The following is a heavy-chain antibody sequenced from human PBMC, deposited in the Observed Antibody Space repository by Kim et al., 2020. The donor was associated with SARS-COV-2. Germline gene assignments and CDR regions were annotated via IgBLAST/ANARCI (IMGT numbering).Heavy chain of an antibody. CDR2: IGPAGDT. CDR3: ARGIYDSSGYFSLVDRGFDY. D-gene: IGHD3-22*01. Sequence: GALRLSCVASGFTFRTYDMHWVRQAPEKGLEWVSTIGPAGDTYYPGSVKGRFTISRENAENSLFLEMNSLRAGDTAMYYCARGIYDSSGYFSLVDRGFDYWGQGTLVTVSS. V-gene: IGHV3-13*04. J-gene: IGHJ4*02. CDR1: GFTFRTYD.